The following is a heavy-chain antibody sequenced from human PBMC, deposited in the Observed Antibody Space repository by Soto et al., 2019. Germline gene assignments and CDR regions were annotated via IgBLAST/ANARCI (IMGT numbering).Heavy chain of an antibody. Sequence: ASVKVSCKASGYTFTGCYMHWVRQAPGQGLEWMGWINPNSGGTNYAQKFQGWVTMTRDTSISTAYMELSRLRSDDTAVYYCARGGIAAAGDGKFMDVWGQGTTVTVSS. V-gene: IGHV1-2*04. CDR1: GYTFTGCY. CDR2: INPNSGGT. CDR3: ARGGIAAAGDGKFMDV. J-gene: IGHJ6*02. D-gene: IGHD6-13*01.